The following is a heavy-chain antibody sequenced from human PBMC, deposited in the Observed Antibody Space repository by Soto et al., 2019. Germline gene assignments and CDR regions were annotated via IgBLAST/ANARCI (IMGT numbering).Heavy chain of an antibody. V-gene: IGHV3-48*03. Sequence: PGGSLRLSCAASGFTFSSYEMNWVRQAPGKGLEWVSYISSSGSTIYYADSVKGRFTISRDNAKNSLYLQMNSLTAEDTAVYYCARPLVAPVAGRYHYGMDVRGKGTTVTV. J-gene: IGHJ6*04. CDR1: GFTFSSYE. CDR3: ARPLVAPVAGRYHYGMDV. CDR2: ISSSGSTI. D-gene: IGHD6-19*01.